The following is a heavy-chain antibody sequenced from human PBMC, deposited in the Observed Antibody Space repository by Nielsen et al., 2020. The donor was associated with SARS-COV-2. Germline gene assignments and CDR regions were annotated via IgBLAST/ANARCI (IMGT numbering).Heavy chain of an antibody. J-gene: IGHJ6*02. V-gene: IGHV1-69*10. CDR3: AREPGIAVAAKYYGMDV. D-gene: IGHD6-19*01. Sequence: SVNVSCKASRGSFNSYTISLVRQAPGQGLEWMGGIIPILGIANYAQKFQGRVTMTRDTSISTAYMELSRLRSDDTAVYYCAREPGIAVAAKYYGMDVWGQGTTVTVSS. CDR1: RGSFNSYT. CDR2: IIPILGIA.